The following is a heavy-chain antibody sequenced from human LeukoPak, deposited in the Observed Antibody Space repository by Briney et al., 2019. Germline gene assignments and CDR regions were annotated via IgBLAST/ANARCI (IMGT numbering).Heavy chain of an antibody. CDR3: ARHAPRGSGRHTLSPFDY. D-gene: IGHD1-26*01. Sequence: PSETLSLTCTVSGGSISSSSYYWGWIRQPPGKGLEWIGYIYYSGSTNYNPSLKSRVTISVDTSKNQFSLKLSSVTAADTAVYYCARHAPRGSGRHTLSPFDYWGQGTLVTVSS. V-gene: IGHV4-61*05. CDR2: IYYSGST. CDR1: GGSISSSSYY. J-gene: IGHJ4*02.